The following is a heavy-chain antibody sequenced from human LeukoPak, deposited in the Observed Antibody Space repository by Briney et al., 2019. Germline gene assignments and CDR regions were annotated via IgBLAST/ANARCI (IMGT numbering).Heavy chain of an antibody. CDR2: ISYDGSNK. Sequence: GGSLRLSCAASGFTFSSYGMPWVRQAPGKGLEWVAVISYDGSNKYYADSVKGRFTISRDNSKNTLYLQMNSLRAEDTAVYYCAKDSERYSSSTSCYPFDYWGQGTLVTVSS. V-gene: IGHV3-30*18. CDR1: GFTFSSYG. J-gene: IGHJ4*02. CDR3: AKDSERYSSSTSCYPFDY. D-gene: IGHD2-2*01.